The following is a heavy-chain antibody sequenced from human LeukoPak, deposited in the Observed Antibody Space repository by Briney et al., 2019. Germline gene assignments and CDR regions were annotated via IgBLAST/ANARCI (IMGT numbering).Heavy chain of an antibody. D-gene: IGHD3-16*01. V-gene: IGHV1-2*02. Sequence: ASVKVSCKASGYTFTGYDMHWVRQAPGQRLECMGWINPNSGGTNYAQKFQGRVTMTRDTSITTAYMGLSRLRSDDTAVYYCATQRGSYLWGTDFDYWGQGTLVTVSS. CDR1: GYTFTGYD. CDR3: ATQRGSYLWGTDFDY. J-gene: IGHJ4*02. CDR2: INPNSGGT.